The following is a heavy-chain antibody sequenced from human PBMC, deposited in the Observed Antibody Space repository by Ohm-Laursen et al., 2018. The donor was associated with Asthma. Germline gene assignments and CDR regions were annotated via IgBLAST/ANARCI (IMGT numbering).Heavy chain of an antibody. CDR1: GGSVSSGSYY. J-gene: IGHJ4*02. D-gene: IGHD5-18*01. Sequence: TLSLTCTVSGGSVSSGSYYWSRIRQPPGKGLEWIGYIYYSGSTNYNPSLKSRVTISVDTSKNQFSLKLSSVTAADTAVYYCARLTVDTAMITVWGQGTMVTVSS. CDR3: ARLTVDTAMITV. V-gene: IGHV4-61*01. CDR2: IYYSGST.